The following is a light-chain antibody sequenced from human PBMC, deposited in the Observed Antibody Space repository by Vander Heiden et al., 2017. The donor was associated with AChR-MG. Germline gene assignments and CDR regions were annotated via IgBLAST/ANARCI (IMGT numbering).Light chain of an antibody. Sequence: EIVLTQSPATLSLSPGERATLSCRASQSVSSYLAWYQQKPGQAPRLLIYDASNRATGIPARFSGSGSGTDFTLTISSLEPEDFAVYYCQQRSNGPTGDTFGQGTKLEIK. CDR3: QQRSNGPTGDT. CDR1: QSVSSY. J-gene: IGKJ2*01. V-gene: IGKV3-11*01. CDR2: DAS.